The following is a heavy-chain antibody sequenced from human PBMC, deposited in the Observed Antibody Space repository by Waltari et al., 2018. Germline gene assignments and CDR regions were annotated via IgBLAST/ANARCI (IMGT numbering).Heavy chain of an antibody. V-gene: IGHV3-30*18. CDR2: ISYDGSNK. D-gene: IGHD6-13*01. CDR3: AKDRGSSSWYAVVLNYYGMDV. CDR1: GFTFSSYG. J-gene: IGHJ6*02. Sequence: QVQLVESGGGVVQPGRSLRLSCAASGFTFSSYGMHWVRQAPGKGLEWVAVISYDGSNKYYADSVKGRFTISRDNSKNTLYLQMNSLRAEDTAVYYCAKDRGSSSWYAVVLNYYGMDVWGQGTTVTVSS.